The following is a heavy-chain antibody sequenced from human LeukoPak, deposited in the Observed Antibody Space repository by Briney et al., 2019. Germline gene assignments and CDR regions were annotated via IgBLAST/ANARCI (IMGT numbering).Heavy chain of an antibody. CDR1: GSTFSSYS. CDR3: ASELRLLSPWGP. Sequence: GGSLRLSCAASGSTFSSYSMNWVRQAPGKGLEWVSYISSSSSTIYYADSVKGRFTISRDNAKNSLYLQMNSLRAEDTAVYYCASELRLLSPWGPWGQGTLVTVSS. D-gene: IGHD3-10*01. J-gene: IGHJ5*02. CDR2: ISSSSSTI. V-gene: IGHV3-48*04.